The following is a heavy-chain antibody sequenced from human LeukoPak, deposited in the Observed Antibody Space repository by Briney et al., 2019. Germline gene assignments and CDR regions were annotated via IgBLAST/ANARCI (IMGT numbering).Heavy chain of an antibody. V-gene: IGHV3-30*16. CDR1: GGTFSSYA. CDR3: ARERLDSSSDYYYYYYMDV. D-gene: IGHD6-6*01. Sequence: SCKASGGTFSSYAISWVRQAPGQGLEWVAVISYDGSNKYYADSVKGRFTISRDNSKNTLYLQMNSLRAEDTAVYYCARERLDSSSDYYYYYYMDVWGKGTTVTVSS. CDR2: ISYDGSNK. J-gene: IGHJ6*03.